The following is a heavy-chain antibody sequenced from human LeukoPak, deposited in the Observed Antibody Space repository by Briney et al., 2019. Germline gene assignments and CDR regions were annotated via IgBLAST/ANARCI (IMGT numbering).Heavy chain of an antibody. CDR3: ARGGGDYCFDY. J-gene: IGHJ4*02. Sequence: PGGSLRLSCAASGFTVSSNYMSWVRQAPGKGLEWVSIIYSGGSTYYADSVKGRFTISRDNSKNTLYLQMNSLGAEDTAVYFCARGGGDYCFDYWGQGALVTVSS. V-gene: IGHV3-53*01. CDR1: GFTVSSNY. CDR2: IYSGGST. D-gene: IGHD2-21*02.